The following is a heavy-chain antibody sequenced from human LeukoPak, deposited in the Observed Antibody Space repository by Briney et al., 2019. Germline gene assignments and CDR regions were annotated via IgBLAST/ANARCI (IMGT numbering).Heavy chain of an antibody. D-gene: IGHD2-2*01. CDR3: ARVVPAAMSVYYYYMDV. CDR1: GGTFSSYA. J-gene: IGHJ6*03. Sequence: SVEVSCKASGGTFSSYAISWVRQAPGQGREWMGGIIPIFGTANYAQKFQGRVTITADESTSTAYMELSSLRSEDTAVYYCARVVPAAMSVYYYYMDVWGKGTTVTVSS. CDR2: IIPIFGTA. V-gene: IGHV1-69*13.